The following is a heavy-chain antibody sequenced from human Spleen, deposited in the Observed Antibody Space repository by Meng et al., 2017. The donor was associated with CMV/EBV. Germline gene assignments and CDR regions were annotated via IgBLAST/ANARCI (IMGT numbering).Heavy chain of an antibody. V-gene: IGHV3-21*01. Sequence: GESLKISCAASGFTFNSYSMNWVRQAPGKGLEWVSSISSSSNYIYYADSVEGRFTISRDNAKNSLFLQMNSLRAEDTAVYYCASTGGGWDDYWGQGTLVTVS. CDR2: ISSSSNYI. CDR3: ASTGGGWDDY. D-gene: IGHD6-19*01. J-gene: IGHJ4*02. CDR1: GFTFNSYS.